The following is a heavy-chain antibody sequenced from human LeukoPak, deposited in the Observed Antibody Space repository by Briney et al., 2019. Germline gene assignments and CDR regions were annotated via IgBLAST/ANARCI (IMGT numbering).Heavy chain of an antibody. J-gene: IGHJ4*02. CDR3: AGRKWAIGDYFDY. Sequence: SETLSLTCTVSGGSISSYYWSWIRQRPGKGLEWIGYIYYSGSTNYNPSLKSRVTISVDTSKNQFSLKLSSVTAADTAVYYCAGRKWAIGDYFDYWGQGTLVTVSS. V-gene: IGHV4-59*08. CDR1: GGSISSYY. CDR2: IYYSGST. D-gene: IGHD2-21*01.